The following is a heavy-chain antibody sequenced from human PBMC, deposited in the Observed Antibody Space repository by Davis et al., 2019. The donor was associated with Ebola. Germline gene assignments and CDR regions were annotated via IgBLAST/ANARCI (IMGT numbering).Heavy chain of an antibody. Sequence: GGSLRLSCAASGFTFSSYGMHWVRQAPGKGLEWVAVISYDGSNKYYADSVKGRFTISRDNSKNTLYLQMNSLRAEDTAVYYYAKSKSGPPHYWGQGTLVTVSS. D-gene: IGHD1-1*01. CDR3: AKSKSGPPHY. J-gene: IGHJ4*02. CDR2: ISYDGSNK. V-gene: IGHV3-30*18. CDR1: GFTFSSYG.